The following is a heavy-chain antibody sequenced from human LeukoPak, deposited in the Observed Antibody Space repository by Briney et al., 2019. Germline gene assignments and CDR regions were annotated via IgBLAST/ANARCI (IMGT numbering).Heavy chain of an antibody. V-gene: IGHV3-11*03. J-gene: IGHJ4*02. Sequence: GGSLRLSCAASGFTFSDYYMSWIRQAPGKGLEWVSYISSSSSYTTYADSVKGRFTISRDNAKNSLYLQMNSLRAEDTALYYCTRGRGSYSPYYFDYWGQGTLVTVS. CDR1: GFTFSDYY. D-gene: IGHD1-26*01. CDR2: ISSSSSYT. CDR3: TRGRGSYSPYYFDY.